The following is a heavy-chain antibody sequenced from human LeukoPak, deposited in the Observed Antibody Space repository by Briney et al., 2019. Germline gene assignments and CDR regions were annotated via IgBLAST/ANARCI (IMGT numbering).Heavy chain of an antibody. D-gene: IGHD2-8*02. CDR2: ISGSGTSI. CDR3: ARDGSTGSGYFDY. Sequence: PGGSLRLSCAASGFTFSSCEMNWVRQAPGKGLEWVSYISGSGTSIYYADSVKGRFTISRDNAENSLYLQMNSLRAEDTAVYFCARDGSTGSGYFDYWGQGTLIAVSS. CDR1: GFTFSSCE. J-gene: IGHJ4*02. V-gene: IGHV3-48*03.